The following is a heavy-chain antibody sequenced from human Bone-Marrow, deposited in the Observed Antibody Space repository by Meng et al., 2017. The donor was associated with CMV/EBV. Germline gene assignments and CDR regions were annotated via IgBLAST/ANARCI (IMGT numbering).Heavy chain of an antibody. CDR2: MNPNSGNT. CDR1: GYTFTSYD. V-gene: IGHV1-8*01. CDR3: ARDGRESITGTTALDY. D-gene: IGHD1-7*01. J-gene: IGHJ4*01. Sequence: SVKVSCKASGYTFTSYDINWVRQATGQGLEWMGWMNPNSGNTGYAQKFQGRVTMTRNTSISTAYMELSSLRSEDTAVYYCARDGRESITGTTALDYWGHGTLVTVSS.